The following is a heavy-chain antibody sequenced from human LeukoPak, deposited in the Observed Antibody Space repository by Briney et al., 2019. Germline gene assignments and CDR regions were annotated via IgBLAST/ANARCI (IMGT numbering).Heavy chain of an antibody. V-gene: IGHV4-4*02. CDR2: IFHSGST. D-gene: IGHD6-25*01. CDR1: GGSISSNNW. J-gene: IGHJ4*02. CDR3: ARNEGSSDFNY. Sequence: SGTLSLTCAVSGGSISSNNWWSWVRQPPGKGLEWIGEIFHSGSTNYNPSLKSRVIISVDKSKNQFSLKVNSVTAADTAVYYCARNEGSSDFNYWGQGTLVSVSS.